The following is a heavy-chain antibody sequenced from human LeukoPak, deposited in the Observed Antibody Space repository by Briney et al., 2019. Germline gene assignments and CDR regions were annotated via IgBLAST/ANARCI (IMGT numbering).Heavy chain of an antibody. V-gene: IGHV1-2*02. D-gene: IGHD4-17*01. J-gene: IGHJ4*02. CDR1: GCTFTGYY. Sequence: ASVKVSCKASGCTFTGYYMHWVRQAPGQGLEWMGWINPNSGGTNYAQKFQGRVTMTRDTSISTAYMELSRLRSDDTAVYYCARDWVGTVIYYFDYWGQGTLVTVSS. CDR3: ARDWVGTVIYYFDY. CDR2: INPNSGGT.